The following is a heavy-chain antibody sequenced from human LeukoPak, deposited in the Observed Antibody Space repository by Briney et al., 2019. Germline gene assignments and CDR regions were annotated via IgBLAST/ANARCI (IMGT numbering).Heavy chain of an antibody. D-gene: IGHD3-16*02. J-gene: IGHJ4*02. CDR1: GYSFTSYW. Sequence: GESLKISCKGSGYSFTSYWIGWVRQLPGKGLEWMGIIYPGDSDTRYSPSFQGQVTISADKSISTAYLQWSSLKASDTAMYYCASSRNDYVWGSYRYGYYFDYWGQGTLVTVSS. CDR3: ASSRNDYVWGSYRYGYYFDY. V-gene: IGHV5-51*01. CDR2: IYPGDSDT.